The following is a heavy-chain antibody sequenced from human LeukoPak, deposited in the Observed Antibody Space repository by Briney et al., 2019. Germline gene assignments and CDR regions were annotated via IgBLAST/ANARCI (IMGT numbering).Heavy chain of an antibody. Sequence: PSETLSLTRAVYGGSFSGYYWSWIRQPPGRGREWVGEINNSGSTKYNPSLKSRVTISVDTSKNQFSLKLSSVTAADTAVYYCARGRPKDYYYCYYMDVWGKGTTVTVSS. V-gene: IGHV4-34*01. CDR2: INNSGST. CDR3: ARGRPKDYYYCYYMDV. J-gene: IGHJ6*03. D-gene: IGHD6-6*01. CDR1: GGSFSGYY.